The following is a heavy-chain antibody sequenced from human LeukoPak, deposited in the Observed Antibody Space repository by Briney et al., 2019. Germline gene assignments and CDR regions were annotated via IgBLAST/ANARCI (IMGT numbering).Heavy chain of an antibody. V-gene: IGHV4-59*13. CDR2: IFYTGST. J-gene: IGHJ4*02. Sequence: SETLSLTCTVPGGSISSYYWSWIRQPPGKGLEWLGYIFYTGSTNYNPSLKSRVTMSIDTSKNQFSLQLSSVTTADTAVYYCTRTYSSSSIDYWGQGALVTVSS. CDR3: TRTYSSSSIDY. D-gene: IGHD6-6*01. CDR1: GGSISSYY.